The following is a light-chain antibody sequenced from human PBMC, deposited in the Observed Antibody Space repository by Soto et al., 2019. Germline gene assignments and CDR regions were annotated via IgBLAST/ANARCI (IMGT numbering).Light chain of an antibody. CDR3: QQYYDTPPYT. V-gene: IGKV4-1*01. CDR1: QGVGID. J-gene: IGKJ2*01. CDR2: WAS. Sequence: IQMTQSPSSLSASVGDRVTITCRTSQGVGIDLSWYQQKPGQPPKLLIYWASTRESGVPDRFSGSGSGTDFTLTISSLQAEDVAVYYCQQYYDTPPYTFGQGTKLEIK.